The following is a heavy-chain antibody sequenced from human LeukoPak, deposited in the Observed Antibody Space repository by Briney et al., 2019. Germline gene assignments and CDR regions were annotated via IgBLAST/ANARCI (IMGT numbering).Heavy chain of an antibody. D-gene: IGHD6-13*01. Sequence: ASVKVSCKASGYTFTSYGISWVRQATGQGLEWMGWMNPNSGNTGYAQKFQGRVTITRNTSISTAYMELSSLRSEDTAVYYCARGYSSSWYGGALGNWFDPWGQGTLVTVSS. CDR3: ARGYSSSWYGGALGNWFDP. V-gene: IGHV1-8*03. CDR2: MNPNSGNT. J-gene: IGHJ5*02. CDR1: GYTFTSYG.